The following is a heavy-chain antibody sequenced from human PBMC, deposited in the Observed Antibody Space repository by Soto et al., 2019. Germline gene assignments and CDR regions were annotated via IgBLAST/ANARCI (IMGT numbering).Heavy chain of an antibody. CDR2: IYPRDSDT. D-gene: IGHD3-10*01. V-gene: IGHV5-51*01. CDR3: ARNRLRQYYYGMDV. CDR1: GYSFANYW. Sequence: GESLKISCQGSGYSFANYWIAWVRQMPGKGLEWGGDIYPRDSDTRYRPSFRGQVTITADKSISHVYLQWSSLKASDTAMYYCARNRLRQYYYGMDVWGQGTTVTVSS. J-gene: IGHJ6*02.